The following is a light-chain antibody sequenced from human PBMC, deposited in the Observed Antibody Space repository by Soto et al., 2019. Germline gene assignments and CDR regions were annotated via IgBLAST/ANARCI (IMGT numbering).Light chain of an antibody. CDR2: KAS. Sequence: DIPMTQSPSTLSSSVGDIVTITCRASQGIGTWLAWYQQKPGKAPKLLIYKASSLEGGVPSRISGREYGTDFNITLSSLEPDDFATYYSQQYNTYPLTFGGGTTGEIK. J-gene: IGKJ4*01. CDR1: QGIGTW. CDR3: QQYNTYPLT. V-gene: IGKV1-5*03.